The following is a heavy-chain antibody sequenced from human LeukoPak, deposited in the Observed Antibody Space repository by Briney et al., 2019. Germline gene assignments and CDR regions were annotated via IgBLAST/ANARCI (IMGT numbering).Heavy chain of an antibody. J-gene: IGHJ3*02. CDR3: ARDRLGAGSFDI. Sequence: PGGSLRLSCAASGFTFSTYTMNWVRQAPGKGLEWVSSISSSSSNTHYADSVKGRFTISRDNAKNSLYLQMDSLRDEDTAVYYCARDRLGAGSFDIWGQGTMVTVSS. V-gene: IGHV3-21*01. CDR1: GFTFSTYT. D-gene: IGHD7-27*01. CDR2: ISSSSSNT.